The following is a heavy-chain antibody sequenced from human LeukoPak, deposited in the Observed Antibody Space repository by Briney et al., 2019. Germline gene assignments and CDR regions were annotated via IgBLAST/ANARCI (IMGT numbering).Heavy chain of an antibody. CDR3: AKGDGEMATISAFDI. J-gene: IGHJ3*02. CDR2: ISGSGGST. CDR1: GFTSSNYA. V-gene: IGHV3-23*01. D-gene: IGHD5-24*01. Sequence: GGSLRLSCAASGFTSSNYAMSWVRQAPGKGLEWVSVISGSGGSTYYGDSVKGRFTISRDNPKNTLYLQMNSLRAEDTAVYYCAKGDGEMATISAFDIWGQGTMVTVSS.